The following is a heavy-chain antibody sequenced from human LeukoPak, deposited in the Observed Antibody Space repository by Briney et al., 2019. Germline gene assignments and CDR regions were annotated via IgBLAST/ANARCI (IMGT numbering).Heavy chain of an antibody. CDR1: GYTFTSYG. V-gene: IGHV1-18*04. D-gene: IGHD3-10*01. CDR3: ARVDYYGSGSYSLGDY. Sequence: ASVKVSCKASGYTFTSYGISWVRQAPGQGFEWMGWISAYNGNTNYAQKLQGRVTMTTDTSTSTAYMELRSLRSDDTAVYYCARVDYYGSGSYSLGDYWGQGTLVTVSS. CDR2: ISAYNGNT. J-gene: IGHJ4*02.